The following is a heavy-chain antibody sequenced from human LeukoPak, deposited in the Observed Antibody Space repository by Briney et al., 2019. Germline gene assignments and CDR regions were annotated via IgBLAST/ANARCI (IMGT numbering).Heavy chain of an antibody. CDR2: ISGSGDNT. D-gene: IGHD2-2*01. CDR1: GFTFSNYG. V-gene: IGHV3-23*01. CDR3: AKERGKYHPFDY. Sequence: GGSLRLSCAASGFTFSNYGMNWVRQGPGKGLEWVSAISGSGDNTYYADSVKGRFTISRDNSKNTPYLQMNSLRAEDTAVYYCAKERGKYHPFDYWGQGTLVTVSS. J-gene: IGHJ4*02.